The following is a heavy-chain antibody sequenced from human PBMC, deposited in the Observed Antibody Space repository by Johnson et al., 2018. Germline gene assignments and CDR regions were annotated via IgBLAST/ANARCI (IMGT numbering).Heavy chain of an antibody. V-gene: IGHV3-33*01. J-gene: IGHJ6*02. D-gene: IGHD3-10*01. CDR3: AREGDGGFLVVPMDV. CDR1: GFRFSSYG. Sequence: QVQLVQSGGGVVQPGRSLRLPCAASGFRFSSYGMHWVRQAPGKGLEWVAVIWYDGSNKYYADSVKGRFTLSRDNSKNTLYLQMNSLRAEDTAVYYCAREGDGGFLVVPMDVWGQGTTVTVSS. CDR2: IWYDGSNK.